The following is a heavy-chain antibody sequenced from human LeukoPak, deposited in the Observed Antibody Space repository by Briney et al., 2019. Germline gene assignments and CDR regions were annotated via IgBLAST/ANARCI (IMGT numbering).Heavy chain of an antibody. D-gene: IGHD6-19*01. CDR3: ARDPNQYEAVHPFDY. J-gene: IGHJ4*02. CDR1: GYTFTSYG. CDR2: ISTYNGNT. Sequence: ASVKVSCKASGYTFTSYGFSWVRQAPGQGLEWMGWISTYNGNTKYSQKLQGRVTMTTDTSTTTVYMELRSLRSDDTAVYYCARDPNQYEAVHPFDYWGQGTLVTVSS. V-gene: IGHV1-18*01.